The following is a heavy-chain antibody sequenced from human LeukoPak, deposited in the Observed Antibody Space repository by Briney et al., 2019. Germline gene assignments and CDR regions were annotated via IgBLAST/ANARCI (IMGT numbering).Heavy chain of an antibody. Sequence: TGGSLRLSCAASGFTFSSYGMHWVRQAPGKGLEWVAVISYDGGKKYYADSVKGRFTISRDNSKNTLYLQMNSLRPEDTAVFYCAKPPGYGSGWPSDAFDIWGQGTMVTVSS. CDR3: AKPPGYGSGWPSDAFDI. V-gene: IGHV3-30*18. CDR1: GFTFSSYG. D-gene: IGHD6-19*01. CDR2: ISYDGGKK. J-gene: IGHJ3*02.